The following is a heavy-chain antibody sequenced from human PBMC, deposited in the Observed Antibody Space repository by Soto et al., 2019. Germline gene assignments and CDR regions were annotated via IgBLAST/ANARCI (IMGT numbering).Heavy chain of an antibody. D-gene: IGHD3-3*01. CDR2: ISYDGSNK. V-gene: IGHV3-30-3*01. Sequence: PGGSLRLSCAASGFTFSSYAMHWVRQAPGKGLEWVAVISYDGSNKYYADSVKGRFTISRDNSKNTLYLQMNSLRAEDTAVYYCARVRAIFGVVSYYFDYWGQGTLVTVSS. CDR1: GFTFSSYA. J-gene: IGHJ4*02. CDR3: ARVRAIFGVVSYYFDY.